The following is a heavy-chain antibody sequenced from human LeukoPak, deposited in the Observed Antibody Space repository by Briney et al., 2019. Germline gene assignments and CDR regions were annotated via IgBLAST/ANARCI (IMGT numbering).Heavy chain of an antibody. CDR2: IYHSGST. CDR1: GGSISSSNW. CDR3: ARDRYYYDSSGYDGFYAFDI. Sequence: KPSGTLSLTCAVSGGSISSSNWWSWVRQPPGKGLEWIGEIYHSGSTNYNPSLKSRVTISVDKSKNQFSLKLSSVNAADTAVNYCARDRYYYDSSGYDGFYAFDIWGQGTMVTVSS. V-gene: IGHV4-4*02. D-gene: IGHD3-22*01. J-gene: IGHJ3*02.